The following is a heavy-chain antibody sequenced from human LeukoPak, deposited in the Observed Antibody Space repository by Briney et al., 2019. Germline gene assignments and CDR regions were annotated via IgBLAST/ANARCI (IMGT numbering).Heavy chain of an antibody. CDR1: DVSISSHY. J-gene: IGHJ4*02. CDR2: MRDTVNT. D-gene: IGHD5-18*01. CDR3: AAIKRGNIYGYFDF. Sequence: SETLSLTCSVSDVSISSHYWSWLRQPPGKGLEWIAYMRDTVNTKDNPSFKSRLTLSADTSKNQFSLRLSSVTAADSAVYYCAAIKRGNIYGYFDFWGQGILVTVSS. V-gene: IGHV4-59*11.